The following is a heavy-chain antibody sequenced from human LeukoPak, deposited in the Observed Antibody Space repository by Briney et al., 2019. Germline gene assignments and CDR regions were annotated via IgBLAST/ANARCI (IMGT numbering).Heavy chain of an antibody. V-gene: IGHV3-21*01. Sequence: GGSLRLSCAASGFTFSSYSMNWVRQAPGKGLEWVSCISSSSSYIYYADSVKGRFTISRDNSKNTLYLQMNSLRAEDTAVYYCARDSSVVVVAANFDYWGQGTLVTVSS. CDR3: ARDSSVVVVAANFDY. D-gene: IGHD2-15*01. J-gene: IGHJ4*02. CDR1: GFTFSSYS. CDR2: ISSSSSYI.